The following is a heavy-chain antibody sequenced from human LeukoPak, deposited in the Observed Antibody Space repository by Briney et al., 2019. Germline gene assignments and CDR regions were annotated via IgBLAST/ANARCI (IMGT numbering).Heavy chain of an antibody. CDR2: INPNSGGT. CDR3: ARDHKRYSIYDY. J-gene: IGHJ4*02. CDR1: GYTFTGYY. Sequence: GASVKVSCKASGYTFTGYYMHWVRQAPGQGLEWMGWINPNSGGTNYAQKFQGRVTMTRDTSISTPYMELSRLRSDDTAVYYCARDHKRYSIYDYWGQGTLVTVSS. D-gene: IGHD6-13*01. V-gene: IGHV1-2*02.